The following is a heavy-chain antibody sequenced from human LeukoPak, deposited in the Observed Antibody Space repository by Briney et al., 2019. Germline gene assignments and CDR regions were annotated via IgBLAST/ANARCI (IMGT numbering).Heavy chain of an antibody. CDR1: GFTFSSYS. CDR2: ISSSSSYI. J-gene: IGHJ4*02. D-gene: IGHD2-2*01. CDR3: ARSIVVVPAAIPGPPDY. V-gene: IGHV3-21*01. Sequence: GGSLRLSCVASGFTFSSYSMNWVRQAPGKGLEWVSSISSSSSYIYYADSVQGRFTISRDNAKNSLYLQMNSLRADDTAVYYCARSIVVVPAAIPGPPDYWGQGTLVTVSS.